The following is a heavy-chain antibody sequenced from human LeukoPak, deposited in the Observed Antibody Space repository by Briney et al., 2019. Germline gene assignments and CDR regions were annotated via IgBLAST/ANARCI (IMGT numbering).Heavy chain of an antibody. J-gene: IGHJ6*02. Sequence: PVKVSCKASGGTFSSYAISWVRQAPGQGLEWMGRIIPILGIANYAQKFQGRVTITADKSTSTAYMELSSLRSEDTAVYYCARDNRIAALGGDYYYYYGMDVWGQGTTVTVSS. CDR3: ARDNRIAALGGDYYYYYGMDV. D-gene: IGHD6-13*01. V-gene: IGHV1-69*04. CDR2: IIPILGIA. CDR1: GGTFSSYA.